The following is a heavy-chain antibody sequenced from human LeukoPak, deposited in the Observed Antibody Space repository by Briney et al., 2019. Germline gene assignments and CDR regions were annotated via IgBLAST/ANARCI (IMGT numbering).Heavy chain of an antibody. J-gene: IGHJ5*02. D-gene: IGHD2-15*01. CDR1: GGSFSGYY. CDR2: INHSRTT. V-gene: IGHV4-34*01. CDR3: ARDVDATSGWFDP. Sequence: PSGTLSLTCAVYGGSFSGYYWSWIRQPPGKGLEGIGGINHSRTTNYNPSLKSRVTISVDTSKNQFSLKLSSVTAADTAVYYCARDVDATSGWFDPWGQGTLVTVSS.